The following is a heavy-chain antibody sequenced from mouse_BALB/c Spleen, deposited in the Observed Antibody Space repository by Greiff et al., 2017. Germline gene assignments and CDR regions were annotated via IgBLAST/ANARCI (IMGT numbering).Heavy chain of an antibody. CDR3: ARRTTVVAEDWDFDV. J-gene: IGHJ1*01. D-gene: IGHD1-1*01. CDR2: ILPGSGST. V-gene: IGHV1-9*01. Sequence: VQLQQSGAELMKPGASVKISCKATGYTFSSYWIEWVKQRPGHGLEWIGEILPGSGSTNYNEKFKGKATFTADTSSNTAYMQRSSLTSEDSAVYYCARRTTVVAEDWDFDVWGAGTTVTVST. CDR1: GYTFSSYW.